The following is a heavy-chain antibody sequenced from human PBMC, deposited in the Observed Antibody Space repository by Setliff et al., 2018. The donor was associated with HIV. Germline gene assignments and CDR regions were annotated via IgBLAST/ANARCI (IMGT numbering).Heavy chain of an antibody. V-gene: IGHV4-39*01. CDR1: GGSISSSNFY. CDR2: IYYTGTT. J-gene: IGHJ4*02. CDR3: ASGLCNGGSCYSDVFDY. D-gene: IGHD2-15*01. Sequence: SSETLSLTCTVYGGSISSSNFYWVWIRQSPGKGLEWIGSIYYTGTTNYNPSLKSRVTISVETSKVQFSLKLNSVTVVDTAVYHCASGLCNGGSCYSDVFDYWGQGT.